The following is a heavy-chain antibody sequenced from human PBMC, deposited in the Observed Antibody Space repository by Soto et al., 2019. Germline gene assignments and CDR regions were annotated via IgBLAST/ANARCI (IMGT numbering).Heavy chain of an antibody. V-gene: IGHV3-23*01. D-gene: IGHD3-3*01. CDR3: AKGRTTIFGVVYGMDV. J-gene: IGHJ6*02. CDR2: ISGSGGST. CDR1: VFTFSSYA. Sequence: PGGSLRLSCAASVFTFSSYAMSWVRQAPGKGLEWVSAISGSGGSTYYADSVKGRFTISRDNSKNTLYLQMNSLRAEDTAVYYCAKGRTTIFGVVYGMDVWGQGTTVTVSS.